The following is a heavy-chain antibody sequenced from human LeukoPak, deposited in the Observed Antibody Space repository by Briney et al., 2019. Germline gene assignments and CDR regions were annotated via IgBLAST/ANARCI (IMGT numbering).Heavy chain of an antibody. CDR2: TDTSGNYI. CDR3: ARGRSITLLRGVAMSDGFDI. CDR1: GFTFSNYG. D-gene: IGHD3-10*01. Sequence: GGSLRLSCAASGFTFSNYGMNWVRQAPGRGLEWVSFTDTSGNYIYYGDSVKGRFTISRDNAKNLVFLQMNGLRAEDTAVYYCARGRSITLLRGVAMSDGFDIWGQGAMVAVSS. J-gene: IGHJ3*02. V-gene: IGHV3-21*01.